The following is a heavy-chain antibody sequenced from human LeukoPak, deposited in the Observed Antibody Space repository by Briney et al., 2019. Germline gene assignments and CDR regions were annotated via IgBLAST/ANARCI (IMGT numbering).Heavy chain of an antibody. V-gene: IGHV3-33*01. D-gene: IGHD3-22*01. CDR2: IWYEGNTK. CDR3: ATSHDSSGNE. CDR1: GFTFSSYG. Sequence: GGSLRLSCAASGFTFSSYGMHWVRQAPGKGLEWVALIWYEGNTKKYADSVKGRITISRDNSKNTLYLEMNSLRAEDTAVYYRATSHDSSGNEWGQGTLVTVS. J-gene: IGHJ4*02.